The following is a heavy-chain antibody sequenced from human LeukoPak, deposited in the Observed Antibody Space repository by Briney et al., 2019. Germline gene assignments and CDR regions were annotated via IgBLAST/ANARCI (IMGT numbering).Heavy chain of an antibody. Sequence: PSETLSLTCTVSGGSISSYYWSWIRQPPGKGLEWIGYIYYSGSTNYNPSLKSRVTISVDTSKSQFSLKLSSVTAADTAVYYCARVRSSGYYQRPGFDPWGQGTLVTVSS. CDR3: ARVRSSGYYQRPGFDP. CDR1: GGSISSYY. V-gene: IGHV4-59*01. D-gene: IGHD3-22*01. CDR2: IYYSGST. J-gene: IGHJ5*02.